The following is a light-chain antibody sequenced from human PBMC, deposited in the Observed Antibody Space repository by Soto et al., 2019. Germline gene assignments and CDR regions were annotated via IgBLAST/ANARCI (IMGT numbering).Light chain of an antibody. Sequence: DIQLTQSPSFLSASVGDRVTITCRASQGISTYLAWYQQKSGKAPKLLIYVASTLQSGVPSRFSGSGSGTEFPVTISSLHPEDLAIYYCQQLYSYPYTFGQGTKLEI. CDR3: QQLYSYPYT. CDR1: QGISTY. V-gene: IGKV1-9*01. J-gene: IGKJ2*01. CDR2: VAS.